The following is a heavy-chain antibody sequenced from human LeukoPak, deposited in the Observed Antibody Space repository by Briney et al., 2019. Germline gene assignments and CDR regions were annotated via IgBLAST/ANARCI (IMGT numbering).Heavy chain of an antibody. CDR3: ARARGSYYTYYYSMDV. CDR2: ISTSGST. Sequence: SETLSLTCTVSGGSISSGSSYGNWIRQPAGKGLEWLRRISTSGSTNYTPSLKSRVTISADTSKNQVSLRLRSVTATDTAVYYCARARGSYYTYYYSMDVWGQGTTVTVSS. V-gene: IGHV4-61*02. CDR1: GGSISSGSSY. D-gene: IGHD3-10*01. J-gene: IGHJ6*02.